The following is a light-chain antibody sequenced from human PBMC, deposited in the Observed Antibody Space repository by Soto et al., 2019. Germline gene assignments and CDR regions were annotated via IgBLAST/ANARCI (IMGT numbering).Light chain of an antibody. J-gene: IGLJ2*01. CDR3: AAWDDSLNGHVV. Sequence: QAVVTQPPSASGTPGQRVTISCSGSNSNIESNTVNWYQQPPGTAPKLLIYSNNQRPSGVPDRFSGSKSGTSASLAISGLQSDDEADYYCAAWDDSLNGHVVFGGGTKLTVL. V-gene: IGLV1-44*01. CDR1: NSNIESNT. CDR2: SNN.